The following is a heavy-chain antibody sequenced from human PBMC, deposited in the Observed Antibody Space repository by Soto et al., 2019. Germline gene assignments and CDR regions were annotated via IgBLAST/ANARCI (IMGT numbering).Heavy chain of an antibody. Sequence: SETLSLTCTVSGGSISSDYWSWIRQPPGKGLEWIGCICYSGSTNYNPSLKSLVTISVDTSKNQFSLKLSSVTAADTAVYYCARAIVVVPLYYYGMDVWGQGTTVTVSS. CDR2: ICYSGST. CDR1: GGSISSDY. J-gene: IGHJ6*02. V-gene: IGHV4-59*01. D-gene: IGHD2-2*01. CDR3: ARAIVVVPLYYYGMDV.